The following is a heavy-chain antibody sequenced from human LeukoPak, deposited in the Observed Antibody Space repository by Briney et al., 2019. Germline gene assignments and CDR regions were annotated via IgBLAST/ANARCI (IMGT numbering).Heavy chain of an antibody. CDR1: GGSISGYY. J-gene: IGHJ4*02. CDR3: ARDPTGTTNY. V-gene: IGHV4-4*07. Sequence: PSETLSLTCTVSGGSISGYYWSWIRQPAGRGLEWIGRIYTSGGTNYNPSLKSRVTMSVDTSKNQFSLKLISVTAADTAAYYCARDPTGTTNYWGQGSLVTVSS. CDR2: IYTSGGT. D-gene: IGHD1-7*01.